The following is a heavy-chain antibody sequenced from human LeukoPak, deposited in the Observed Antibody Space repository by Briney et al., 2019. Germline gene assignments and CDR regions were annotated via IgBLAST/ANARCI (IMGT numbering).Heavy chain of an antibody. CDR1: GYTFTSYY. V-gene: IGHV1-46*01. J-gene: IGHJ4*02. D-gene: IGHD6-19*01. CDR3: AGGSSGWYSVAY. Sequence: ASVKVSCKASGYTFTSYYMHWVRQAPGQGLEWMGIINPSGGSTSYAQKFQGRVTMTRDTSTSTVYMELSSLRSEDTAAYYCAGGSSGWYSVAYWGQGTLVTVSS. CDR2: INPSGGST.